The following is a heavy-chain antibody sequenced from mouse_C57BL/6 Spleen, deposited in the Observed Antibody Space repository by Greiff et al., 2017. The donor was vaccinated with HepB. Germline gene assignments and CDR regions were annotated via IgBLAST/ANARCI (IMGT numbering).Heavy chain of an antibody. CDR2: IYPSDSET. V-gene: IGHV1-61*01. CDR1: GYTFTSYW. Sequence: VKLQQPGAELVRPGSSVKLSCKASGYTFTSYWMDWVKQRPGQGLEWIGNIYPSDSETHYNQKFKDKATLTVDKSSSTAYMQLSSLTSEDSAVYYCARGGGFDYWGQGTTLTVSS. J-gene: IGHJ2*01. CDR3: ARGGGFDY.